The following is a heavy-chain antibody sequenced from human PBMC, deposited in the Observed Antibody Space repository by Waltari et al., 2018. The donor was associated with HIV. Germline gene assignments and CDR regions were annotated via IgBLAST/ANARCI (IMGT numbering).Heavy chain of an antibody. CDR1: GYTLTELS. CDR3: ATDFAGMVRAYSYYSLDV. J-gene: IGHJ6*02. D-gene: IGHD3-10*01. CDR2: FDPEDDET. Sequence: QVQLVQSGAEVKKPGASVKVSCKVSGYTLTELSMHWVRQAPGKGLEWMGNFDPEDDETIYAQKFQGRITMTEDTSSDTAYMELSSLPSGDTAVYYCATDFAGMVRAYSYYSLDVWGQGTTVTVSS. V-gene: IGHV1-24*01.